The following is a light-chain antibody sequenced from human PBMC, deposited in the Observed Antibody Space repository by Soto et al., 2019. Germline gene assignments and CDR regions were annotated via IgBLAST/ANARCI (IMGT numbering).Light chain of an antibody. CDR2: GVS. V-gene: IGKV3-20*01. Sequence: IVLTQSPGTLSLSPGERATLSCRASQSVSSNYLAWYQQIPGQAPRLLIYGVSSRAAGIPDRFSGSGSGTDFTLTINRLEPEDFAVYYCQQYHNTPITFGQGTRLEI. J-gene: IGKJ5*01. CDR3: QQYHNTPIT. CDR1: QSVSSNY.